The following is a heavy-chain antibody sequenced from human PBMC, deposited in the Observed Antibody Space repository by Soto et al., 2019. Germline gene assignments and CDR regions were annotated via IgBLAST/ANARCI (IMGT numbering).Heavy chain of an antibody. CDR3: ARGGGYDFRSSQAPPIDV. Sequence: ETLSLTCNVSVGSISDFYWSWIRQSPGKRLEWIGYLYYTGSTNYNPALKSRVTISLDTSKNQFSLQVRSVTAADTAVYYCARGGGYDFRSSQAPPIDVWGQGTTVTVSS. D-gene: IGHD3-3*01. CDR1: VGSISDFY. V-gene: IGHV4-59*01. CDR2: LYYTGST. J-gene: IGHJ6*02.